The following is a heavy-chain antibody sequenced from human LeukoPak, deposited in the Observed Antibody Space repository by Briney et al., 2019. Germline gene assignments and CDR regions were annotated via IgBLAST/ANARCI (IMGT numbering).Heavy chain of an antibody. D-gene: IGHD1-1*01. Sequence: SETLSLTCAVSGGSISSGSYDWSWIRQPAGKGLEWIGRIYTSGSTNYNPSLKSRVTISVDTSKNQFSLKLSSVTAADTAVYYCATTANSYYYYYYMDVWGKGTTVTVSS. CDR3: ATTANSYYYYYYMDV. V-gene: IGHV4-61*02. J-gene: IGHJ6*03. CDR2: IYTSGST. CDR1: GGSISSGSYD.